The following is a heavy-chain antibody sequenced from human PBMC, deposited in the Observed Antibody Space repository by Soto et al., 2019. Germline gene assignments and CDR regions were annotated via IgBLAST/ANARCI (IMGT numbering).Heavy chain of an antibody. D-gene: IGHD3-22*01. CDR1: GFTFSNAW. Sequence: EVQLVASGGGLVKPGGSLRLSCAASGFTFSNAWMNWVRQAPGKGLEWVGRIKSKTDGGTTDYAAPVKGRFTISTDDSKNTVVLQINSQKTDDTAAYYCTTDLQAAVVVISSLGYCGQGTLFTVSS. CDR2: IKSKTDGGTT. V-gene: IGHV3-15*07. J-gene: IGHJ4*02. CDR3: TTDLQAAVVVISSLGY.